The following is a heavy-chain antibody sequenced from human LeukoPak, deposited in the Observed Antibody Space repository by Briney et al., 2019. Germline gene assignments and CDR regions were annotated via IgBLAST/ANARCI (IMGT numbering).Heavy chain of an antibody. Sequence: ASVKVSCKASGYTFTGYFMHWVRQAPGQGLEWMGWINPNSGGTNYAQKFQGRVTMTRDTSISTAYMELSRLRSDDTAVYYCAREGYCTGGTCFDNWGQGTLVTVSS. CDR2: INPNSGGT. J-gene: IGHJ4*02. D-gene: IGHD2-8*02. CDR3: AREGYCTGGTCFDN. CDR1: GYTFTGYF. V-gene: IGHV1-2*02.